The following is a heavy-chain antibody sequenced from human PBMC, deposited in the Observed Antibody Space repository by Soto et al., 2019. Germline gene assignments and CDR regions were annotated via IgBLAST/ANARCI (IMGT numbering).Heavy chain of an antibody. V-gene: IGHV4-30-4*01. D-gene: IGHD2-2*02. CDR3: AREISKDIVVVPAAIRWFDP. CDR2: IYYSGST. Sequence: SETLSLTCTVSGGSISSGDYYWSWIRQPPGRGLEWIGYIYYSGSTYYNPSLKSRVTISVDTSKNQFSLKLSSVTAADTAVYYCAREISKDIVVVPAAIRWFDPWGQGTLGTVSS. CDR1: GGSISSGDYY. J-gene: IGHJ5*02.